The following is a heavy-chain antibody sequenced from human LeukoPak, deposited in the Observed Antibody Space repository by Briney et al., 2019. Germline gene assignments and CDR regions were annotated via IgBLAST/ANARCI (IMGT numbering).Heavy chain of an antibody. Sequence: GGSLRLSCAASDFTFSTYSMNWVRQAPGKGLEWVAYISSSSRTIYYADSVRGRFTISRDNDNNSLYLQMNSLRAGDTAVYYCARDPYDPTLRVFGSWGQGALLAFSS. V-gene: IGHV3-48*01. CDR2: ISSSSRTI. J-gene: IGHJ4*02. CDR1: DFTFSTYS. CDR3: ARDPYDPTLRVFGS. D-gene: IGHD3-16*01.